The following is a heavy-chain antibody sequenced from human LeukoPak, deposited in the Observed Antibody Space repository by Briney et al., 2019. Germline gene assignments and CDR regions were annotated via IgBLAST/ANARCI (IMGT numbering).Heavy chain of an antibody. Sequence: GGSLRLSCAASGFTFSDNYMSWIRQAPGKGLERISHISGSGSITYYADSVKGRFTISRDNAKNSLSLQLNSLRAEDTAVYYCARGIGRDRLMNPIIVVVPAAMGADYWGQGTLVTVSS. D-gene: IGHD2-2*01. V-gene: IGHV3-11*04. CDR3: ARGIGRDRLMNPIIVVVPAAMGADY. CDR2: ISGSGSIT. CDR1: GFTFSDNY. J-gene: IGHJ4*02.